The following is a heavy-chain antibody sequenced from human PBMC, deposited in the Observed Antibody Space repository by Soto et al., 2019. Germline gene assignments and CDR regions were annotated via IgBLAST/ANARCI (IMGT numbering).Heavy chain of an antibody. V-gene: IGHV3-23*01. J-gene: IGHJ4*02. CDR2: ISGSGGST. CDR1: GFTFSSYA. D-gene: IGHD3-10*01. CDR3: AKVLFDGSGSYPYYFDY. Sequence: GGSLRLSCAASGFTFSSYAMSWVHQAPGKGLEWVSAISGSGGSTYYADSVKGRFTISRDNSKNTLYLQMNSLRAEDTAVYYCAKVLFDGSGSYPYYFDYWGQGTLVTVSS.